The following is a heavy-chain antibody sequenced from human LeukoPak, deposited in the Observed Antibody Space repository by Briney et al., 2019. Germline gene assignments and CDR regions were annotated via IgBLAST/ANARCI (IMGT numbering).Heavy chain of an antibody. CDR1: GFTFSSYE. J-gene: IGHJ4*02. Sequence: GGSLRLSCAASGFTFSSYEMNWVRQAPGKGLEWVSYISSSGSTIYYADSVKGRFTISRDNAKNSLYLQMNGLRAEDTAVYYCARESAVITISYYFDYWGQGTLVTVSS. V-gene: IGHV3-48*03. CDR2: ISSSGSTI. CDR3: ARESAVITISYYFDY. D-gene: IGHD3-9*01.